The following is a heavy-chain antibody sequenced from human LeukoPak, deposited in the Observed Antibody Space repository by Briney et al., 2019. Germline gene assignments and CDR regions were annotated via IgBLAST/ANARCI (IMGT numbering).Heavy chain of an antibody. Sequence: PSETLSLTCTVSGGSISSSSYYWGWIRQPPGKGLEWIGSIYYSGSTYYNPSLKSRVTISVDTSKNQFSLKLSSVTAADTAVYYCARDSRAGGYYDSSGYLGSWFDPWGQGTLVTVSS. CDR2: IYYSGST. D-gene: IGHD3-22*01. V-gene: IGHV4-39*07. J-gene: IGHJ5*02. CDR3: ARDSRAGGYYDSSGYLGSWFDP. CDR1: GGSISSSSYY.